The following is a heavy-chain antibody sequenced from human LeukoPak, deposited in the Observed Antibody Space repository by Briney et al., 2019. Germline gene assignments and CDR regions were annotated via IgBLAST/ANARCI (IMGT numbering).Heavy chain of an antibody. CDR1: GGSISSYY. D-gene: IGHD3-22*01. V-gene: IGHV4-59*08. J-gene: IGHJ3*02. CDR3: ARQHQKRKGLKYYYDSSGQYAFDI. CDR2: IYYSGST. Sequence: SETLSLTCTVSGGSISSYYWSWIRQPPGKGLEWIGYIYYSGSTNYNPSLKSRVTISVETSKNQFSLKLSSVTAADTAVYYCARQHQKRKGLKYYYDSSGQYAFDIWGQGTMVTVSS.